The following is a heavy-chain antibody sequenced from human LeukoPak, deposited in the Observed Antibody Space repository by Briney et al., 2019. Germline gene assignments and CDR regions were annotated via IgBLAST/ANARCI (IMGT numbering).Heavy chain of an antibody. V-gene: IGHV1-2*02. CDR1: GYTFTGYY. Sequence: ASVKVSCKASGYTFTGYYMHWVRQAPGQGLEWMGWINPNSGGTNYAQKFQGRVTMTRDTSISTAYMELSRLRSDDTAVYYYARNVLVNYYDSSGYSDYWGQGTLVTVSS. CDR2: INPNSGGT. D-gene: IGHD3-22*01. J-gene: IGHJ4*02. CDR3: ARNVLVNYYDSSGYSDY.